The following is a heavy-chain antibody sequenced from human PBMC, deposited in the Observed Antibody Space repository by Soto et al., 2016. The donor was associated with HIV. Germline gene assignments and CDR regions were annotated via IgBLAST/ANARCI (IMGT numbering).Heavy chain of an antibody. CDR1: GFTFSSYS. Sequence: EVQLVESGGGLVQPGGSLRLSCVASGFTFSSYSMNWVRQTPGKGLEWVSYISGGGTTIYYADSLKGRFTISRDNAKKSLHLQMNSLRVEDTGIYYCARDGMVAELDYWGQGTLGHRLL. J-gene: IGHJ4*02. CDR3: ARDGMVAELDY. V-gene: IGHV3-48*04. D-gene: IGHD1-26*01. CDR2: ISGGGTTI.